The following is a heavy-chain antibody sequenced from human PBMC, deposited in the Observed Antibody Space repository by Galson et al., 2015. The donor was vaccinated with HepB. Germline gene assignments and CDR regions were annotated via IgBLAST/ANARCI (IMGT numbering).Heavy chain of an antibody. D-gene: IGHD4-23*01. Sequence: QSGAEVKKPGESLRISCKGSGYSFTNYWISWVRQMPGKGLEWMGRIDPSDSYTNYSPSFQGHVTVSVDKSINTAYLQWSSLKASDTAIYYCASNRHGDNPHWGQGTLVTVSS. V-gene: IGHV5-10-1*01. J-gene: IGHJ4*02. CDR1: GYSFTNYW. CDR2: IDPSDSYT. CDR3: ASNRHGDNPH.